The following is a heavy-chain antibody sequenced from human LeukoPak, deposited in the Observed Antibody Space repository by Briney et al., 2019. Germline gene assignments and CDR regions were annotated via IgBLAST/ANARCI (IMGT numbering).Heavy chain of an antibody. V-gene: IGHV1-8*03. CDR2: MNPNSGNT. Sequence: GASVKVSCKASGYTFTSYDINWVRQAPGQGLELMGWMNPNSGNTGYAQKFQGRVTITSNTSISTAYMELSSLRSEDTAVYYCARATVRVRGVILYYWGKGTLVTVSS. J-gene: IGHJ4*02. CDR3: ARATVRVRGVILYY. D-gene: IGHD3-10*01. CDR1: GYTFTSYD.